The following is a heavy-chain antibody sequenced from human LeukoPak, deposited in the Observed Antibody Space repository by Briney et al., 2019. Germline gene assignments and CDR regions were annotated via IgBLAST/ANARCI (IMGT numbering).Heavy chain of an antibody. CDR3: ARELYYYDSSGYYPFDY. CDR1: GGSFSGYY. CDR2: INHSGRT. J-gene: IGHJ4*02. V-gene: IGHV4-34*01. Sequence: PSDTLSLTCAVYGGSFSGYYWSWIRQPPGKGLEWIGEINHSGRTNYNPSLKGRVTIAVDTSKNQFSLKLSSVTAADTAVYYCARELYYYDSSGYYPFDYWGQGTLVTVSS. D-gene: IGHD3-22*01.